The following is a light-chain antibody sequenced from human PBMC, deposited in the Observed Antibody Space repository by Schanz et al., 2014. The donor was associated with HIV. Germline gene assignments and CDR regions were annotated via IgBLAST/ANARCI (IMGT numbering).Light chain of an antibody. J-gene: IGLJ1*01. CDR1: SSNIGAGYD. CDR2: GNN. CDR3: HSYDHSLSGSSV. Sequence: QSVLTQPPSVSGAPGQRVTISCAGSSSNIGAGYDVHWYHHLPGSAPKLLISGNNNRPSGVSSRFSGSKSGTSASLAITGLQAEDEADYYCHSYDHSLSGSSVFGTGTKLTVL. V-gene: IGLV1-40*01.